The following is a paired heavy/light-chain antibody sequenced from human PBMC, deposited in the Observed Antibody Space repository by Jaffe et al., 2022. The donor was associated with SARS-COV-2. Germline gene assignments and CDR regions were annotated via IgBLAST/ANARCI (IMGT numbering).Heavy chain of an antibody. CDR1: GFYFNNFA. Sequence: QVQLVESGGGVVQPETSMRLSCEVSGFYFNNFALHWVRQAPGKGLEWVAVISKDGSKKFYADSVKGRFTISRDDYKDVLYLQMDSLRTDDTAIYFCAKESSETNIDFWSGFSLSDWGQGTLVTVSS. CDR3: AKESSETNIDFWSGFSLSD. J-gene: IGHJ4*02. CDR2: ISKDGSKK. V-gene: IGHV3-30*04. D-gene: IGHD3-3*01.
Light chain of an antibody. V-gene: IGKV1-12*01. J-gene: IGKJ2*03. CDR1: QGVSSW. CDR3: QQVHRFPFS. CDR2: ASS. Sequence: DIQMTQSPSFVSASVGDRVTITCRASQGVSSWVAWYQQRSGKAPKLLIYASSTLQRGVPSRFSGSGSGTDFTLTISSLHPDDFATYYCQQVHRFPFSFGQGTKLDIK.